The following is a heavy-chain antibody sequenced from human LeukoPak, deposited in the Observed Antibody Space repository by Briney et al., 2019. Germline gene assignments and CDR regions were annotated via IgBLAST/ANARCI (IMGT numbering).Heavy chain of an antibody. V-gene: IGHV1-18*01. CDR3: ARGGDYGGNHWFDP. CDR1: GYIFINYG. Sequence: ASVKVSCKASGYIFINYGITWVRQAPGQGPEWMGWISTYNGNTKYADKLQGRVTMTTDTSTSTAYMALRSLRSDDTAMYYCARGGDYGGNHWFDPWGQVTQVTVSS. D-gene: IGHD4-23*01. CDR2: ISTYNGNT. J-gene: IGHJ5*02.